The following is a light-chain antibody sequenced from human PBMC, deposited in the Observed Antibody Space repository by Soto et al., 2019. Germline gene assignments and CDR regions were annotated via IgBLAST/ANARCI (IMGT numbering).Light chain of an antibody. Sequence: EIVLTQSPATLSLSPGERATLSCRVSQSVSSYLAWYQQKPGQAPRLLIYDASNRATGIPARFSGSGSGTDFTLTISSLEPEDFAVYYGQQRSNWPLTFGPGTKVDIK. CDR2: DAS. CDR1: QSVSSY. V-gene: IGKV3-11*01. J-gene: IGKJ3*01. CDR3: QQRSNWPLT.